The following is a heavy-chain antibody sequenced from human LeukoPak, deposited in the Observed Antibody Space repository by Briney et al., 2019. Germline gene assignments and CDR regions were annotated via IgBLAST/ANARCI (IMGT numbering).Heavy chain of an antibody. J-gene: IGHJ4*02. CDR3: AKVPVAATPFDY. D-gene: IGHD2-15*01. V-gene: IGHV3-53*01. CDR2: IYSGGTT. Sequence: GGSLRLSCAASGFTVINNYMTWVRQAPGKGLEWVSVIYSGGTTHYADSVKGRFTISRDNSKNTLYLQMNSLRVDDTAVYYCAKVPVAATPFDYWGQGTLVTVSS. CDR1: GFTVINNY.